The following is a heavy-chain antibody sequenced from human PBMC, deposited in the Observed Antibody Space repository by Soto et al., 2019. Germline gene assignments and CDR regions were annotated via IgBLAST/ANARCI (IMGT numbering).Heavy chain of an antibody. CDR2: VSSYNGNT. D-gene: IGHD3-10*01. CDR3: AREVEGSYSPADF. V-gene: IGHV1-18*01. J-gene: IGHJ4*02. Sequence: ASVKVSCKTPGYTFTDHGIDWVRQAPGQGLEWVGWVSSYNGNTNYAYNLKDRVIMTTDASTSTAYMELRGLRSDDTAVYYCAREVEGSYSPADFWGQGTPVTVSS. CDR1: GYTFTDHG.